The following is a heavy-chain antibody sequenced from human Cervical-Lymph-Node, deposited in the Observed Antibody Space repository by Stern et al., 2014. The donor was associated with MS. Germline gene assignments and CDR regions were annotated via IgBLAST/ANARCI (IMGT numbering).Heavy chain of an antibody. CDR3: AREGADNDAFDV. Sequence: VQLVQSGAEVKKPGASVTVSCRTSGSTFIDYYIHWVRQAPGQGLEWMGIINLSDGATTYAQKFQGRVTMTRDTSTNTAYMQLGSLTSEDTAVFFCAREGADNDAFDVWGQGTMVTVSS. D-gene: IGHD1-26*01. CDR1: GSTFIDYY. CDR2: INLSDGAT. V-gene: IGHV1-46*03. J-gene: IGHJ3*01.